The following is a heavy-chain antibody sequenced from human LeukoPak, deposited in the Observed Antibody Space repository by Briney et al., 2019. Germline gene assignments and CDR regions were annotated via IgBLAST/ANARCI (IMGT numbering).Heavy chain of an antibody. CDR1: GDTFTSYY. Sequence: ASVKVSCKASGDTFTSYYMHWVRQAPGQGLEWMRMIDPSAGSTNYGQKFQGRVTMSRDTSTSTVYMELSSLRSEDTAVYYCARVRYCSSTICPDFDYWGQGTLVTVSS. CDR2: IDPSAGST. V-gene: IGHV1-46*01. J-gene: IGHJ4*02. D-gene: IGHD2-2*01. CDR3: ARVRYCSSTICPDFDY.